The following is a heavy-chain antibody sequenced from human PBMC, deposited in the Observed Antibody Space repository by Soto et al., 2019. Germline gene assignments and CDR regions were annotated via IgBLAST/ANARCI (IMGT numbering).Heavy chain of an antibody. CDR1: GGSISSPSW. V-gene: IGHV4-4*02. D-gene: IGHD2-15*01. J-gene: IGHJ4*02. CDR3: ASRTPINGDPF. CDR2: IYHTGST. Sequence: QVQLRESGPGLVKPSGTLSLTCAVSGGSISSPSWWTWVRQPPGKGLEWIGEIYHTGSTNYNSTLNSQLSISADNSTHQFSLNLKSVTDAATAVYYCASRTPINGDPFWGQGTLVTVSS.